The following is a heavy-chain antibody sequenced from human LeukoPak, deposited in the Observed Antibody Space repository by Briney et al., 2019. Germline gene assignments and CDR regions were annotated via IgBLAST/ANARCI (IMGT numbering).Heavy chain of an antibody. J-gene: IGHJ4*02. V-gene: IGHV3-48*03. Sequence: PGGSLRLSCARSVFAFSSCEMNWVRQAPGRGLEWVSYISDSGSTIYYADSVKGRFTNSRDNAKNSLYLQMNSLRAADTGMYYCAHLAAGGTGGSDHWGQGTLVTVSS. CDR1: VFAFSSCE. CDR2: ISDSGSTI. D-gene: IGHD6-13*01. CDR3: AHLAAGGTGGSDH.